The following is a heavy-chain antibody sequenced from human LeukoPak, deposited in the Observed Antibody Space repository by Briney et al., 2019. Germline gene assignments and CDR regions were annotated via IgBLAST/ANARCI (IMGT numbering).Heavy chain of an antibody. V-gene: IGHV3-21*01. CDR3: ARDLRFSLDY. CDR2: ISSSSSYI. CDR1: GFTFSSYS. J-gene: IGHJ4*02. Sequence: GGSLRLSCAAPGFTFSSYSMNWVRQAPGKGLEWVSSISSSSSYIYYADSVKGRFTISRDNAKNSLYLQMNSLRAEDTAVYYCARDLRFSLDYWGQGTLVTVSS. D-gene: IGHD3-3*01.